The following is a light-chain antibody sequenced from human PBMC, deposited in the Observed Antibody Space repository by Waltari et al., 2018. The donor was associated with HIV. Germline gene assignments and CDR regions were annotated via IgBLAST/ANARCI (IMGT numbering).Light chain of an antibody. CDR1: NRDIGKYNL. CDR3: SSYATGNTYV. J-gene: IGLJ1*01. Sequence: QSALTQPASVSGSPGQSITIACTGTNRDIGKYNLVSCYQQHPGKVPKALIFEVTTRPSGISHRFSGSNSDNTAPLTISGLQADDEADYYCSSYATGNTYVFGTGTSVTVL. CDR2: EVT. V-gene: IGLV2-23*02.